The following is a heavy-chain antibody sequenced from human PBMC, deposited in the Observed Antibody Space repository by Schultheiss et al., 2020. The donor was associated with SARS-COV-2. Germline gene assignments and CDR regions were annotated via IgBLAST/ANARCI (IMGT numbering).Heavy chain of an antibody. Sequence: GGSLRLSCAASGFTFSSYSMSWIRQPAGKGLEWVSYISSSGSTIYYADSVKGRFTISRDNAKNTLYLQMNSLRAEDTAVYYCARSMVRALDVWGQGTTVTVSS. CDR3: ARSMVRALDV. CDR2: ISSSGSTI. V-gene: IGHV3-48*04. CDR1: GFTFSSYS. D-gene: IGHD3-10*01. J-gene: IGHJ6*02.